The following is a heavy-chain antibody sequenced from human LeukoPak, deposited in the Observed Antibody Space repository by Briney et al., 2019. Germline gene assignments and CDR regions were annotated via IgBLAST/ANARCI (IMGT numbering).Heavy chain of an antibody. CDR3: ASTKAAAHFSLDY. CDR1: GFTFSSYS. D-gene: IGHD2-2*01. Sequence: GSLRLSCAASGFTFSSYSMNWVRQAPGKGLEWIGYIYYSGSTNYNPSLKSRVTISVDTSKNQFSLKLSSVTAADTAVYYCASTKAAAHFSLDYWGQGTLVTVSS. CDR2: IYYSGST. V-gene: IGHV4-59*01. J-gene: IGHJ4*02.